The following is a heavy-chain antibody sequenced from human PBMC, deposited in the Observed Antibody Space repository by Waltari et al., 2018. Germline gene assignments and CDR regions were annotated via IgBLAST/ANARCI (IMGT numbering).Heavy chain of an antibody. D-gene: IGHD5-12*01. CDR1: GGSISSYY. CDR3: ARDGSGYDGSGMDV. V-gene: IGHV4-59*01. J-gene: IGHJ6*02. Sequence: QVQLQESGPGLVKPSETLSLTCTVPGGSISSYYWSWLRPPPGKGLEWIGYIYYSGSTNYNPSLKSRVTISVDTSKNQFSLKLSSVTAADTAVYYCARDGSGYDGSGMDVWGQGTTVTVSS. CDR2: IYYSGST.